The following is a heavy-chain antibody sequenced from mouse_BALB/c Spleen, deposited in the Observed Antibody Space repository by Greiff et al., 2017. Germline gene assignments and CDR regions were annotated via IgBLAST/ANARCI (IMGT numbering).Heavy chain of an antibody. D-gene: IGHD1-1*01. CDR2: ISNGGGST. Sequence: EVNLVESGGGLVQPGGSLKLSCAASGFTFSSYTMSWVRQTPEKRLEWVAYISNGGGSTYYPDTVKGRFTISRDNAKNTLFLQMTSLRSEDTAMYYCARDYGSSFDYWGQGTTLTVAS. CDR3: ARDYGSSFDY. CDR1: GFTFSSYT. V-gene: IGHV5-12-2*01. J-gene: IGHJ2*01.